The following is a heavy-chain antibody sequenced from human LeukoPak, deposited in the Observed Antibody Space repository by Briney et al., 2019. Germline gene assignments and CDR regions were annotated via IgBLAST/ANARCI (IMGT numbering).Heavy chain of an antibody. J-gene: IGHJ4*02. V-gene: IGHV5-51*01. CDR2: IYPGDSDT. D-gene: IGHD5-24*01. CDR3: ARPKGATTYFAY. Sequence: GESLKISCKGSGYQFSNYWIAWVRQMPGKGLEWMGIIYPGDSDTRYSPSFQGQVTISADKSVSTASLQWSSLKASDTGFYYCARPKGATTYFAYWGQETLVTVSS. CDR1: GYQFSNYW.